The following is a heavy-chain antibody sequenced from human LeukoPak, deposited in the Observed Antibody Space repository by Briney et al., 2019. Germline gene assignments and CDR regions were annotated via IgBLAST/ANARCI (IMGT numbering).Heavy chain of an antibody. J-gene: IGHJ6*03. V-gene: IGHV3-23*01. CDR3: AKTEDIVVVPAASHMDV. CDR2: ISGSGGST. D-gene: IGHD2-2*01. Sequence: GGSLRLSCAASGFTFSSYAMSWVRQAPGKGLEWVSAISGSGGSTYYADSVKGRFTISRDNSKNTLYLQMNSLRAEDTAVYYCAKTEDIVVVPAASHMDVWGKGTTVTVSS. CDR1: GFTFSSYA.